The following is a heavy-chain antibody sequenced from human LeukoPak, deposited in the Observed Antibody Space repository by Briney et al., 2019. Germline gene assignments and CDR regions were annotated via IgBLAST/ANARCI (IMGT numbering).Heavy chain of an antibody. CDR2: ISSRNSYI. CDR1: GFTFSTYS. CDR3: ARRYCSSTSCYPYYYYYGMDV. J-gene: IGHJ6*02. V-gene: IGHV3-21*01. D-gene: IGHD2-2*01. Sequence: GGSLRLSCAASGFTFSTYSMNWVRQAPGKGLEWVSFISSRNSYIYYADSVKGRFTISRDNAKNSLYLQMNSLRAEDTAVYYCARRYCSSTSCYPYYYYYGMDVWGQGTTVTVSS.